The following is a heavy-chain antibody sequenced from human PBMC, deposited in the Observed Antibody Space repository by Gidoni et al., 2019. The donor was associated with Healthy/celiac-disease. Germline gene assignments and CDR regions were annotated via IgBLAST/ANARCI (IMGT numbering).Heavy chain of an antibody. CDR2: IYYSGST. CDR1: GGSISSYY. CDR3: ARVYCSGGSCYRGGFDY. V-gene: IGHV4-59*01. J-gene: IGHJ4*02. D-gene: IGHD2-15*01. Sequence: QVQLQASGPGLVKPSETLSLTCTVSGGSISSYYWSWIRQPPGKGLEWIGYIYYSGSTNYNPSLKSRVTISVDTSKNQFSLKLSSVTAADTAVYYCARVYCSGGSCYRGGFDYWGQGTLVTVSS.